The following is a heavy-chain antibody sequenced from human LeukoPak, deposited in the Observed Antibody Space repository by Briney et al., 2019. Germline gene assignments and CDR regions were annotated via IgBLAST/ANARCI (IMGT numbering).Heavy chain of an antibody. J-gene: IGHJ6*03. CDR1: GFTFSDYP. CDR3: ASHSGYELYYYYMDV. Sequence: PGGSLRLSCSASGFTFSDYPMHWVRQAPGKGLEWLTVISYTGDRQTYADSVRGRFTISRDNSKNTLYLQMNSLRAEDTAVYYCASHSGYELYYYYMDVWGKGTTVTVSS. V-gene: IGHV3-30*07. D-gene: IGHD5-12*01. CDR2: ISYTGDRQ.